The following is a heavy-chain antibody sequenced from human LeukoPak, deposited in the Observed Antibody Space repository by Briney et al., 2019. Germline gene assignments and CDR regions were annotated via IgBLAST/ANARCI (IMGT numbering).Heavy chain of an antibody. D-gene: IGHD2-21*01. J-gene: IGHJ4*02. CDR2: VYYTGST. Sequence: SQTLSLTCSVSGGSISSGNYFWSWIRQPPGKGLEWIGYVYYTGSTYCNPSLKSRVTISADTSKNQFSLNLTSVTAADTALYYCARGSTYSPIPKYWGQGTLVTVSS. CDR1: GGSISSGNYF. V-gene: IGHV4-30-4*01. CDR3: ARGSTYSPIPKY.